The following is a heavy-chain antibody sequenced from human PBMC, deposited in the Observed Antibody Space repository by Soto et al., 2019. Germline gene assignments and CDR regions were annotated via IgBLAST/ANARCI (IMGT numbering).Heavy chain of an antibody. CDR2: IMSDGSGT. CDR1: GFTFSSYW. D-gene: IGHD3-16*01. V-gene: IGHV3-74*02. Sequence: EVQLVESGGGLVQPGGSLRLSCAASGFTFSSYWMHWVRQGSGEGLVWVSRIMSDGSGTTYADSVKGRFTISRENAKNSLYLQMNSLRAEDTAVYHCARSRGSGGVEYNMDVWGQGTTVTVSS. J-gene: IGHJ6*02. CDR3: ARSRGSGGVEYNMDV.